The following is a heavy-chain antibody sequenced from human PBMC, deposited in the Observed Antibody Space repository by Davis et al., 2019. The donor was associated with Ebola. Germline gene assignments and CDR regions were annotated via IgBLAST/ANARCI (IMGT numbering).Heavy chain of an antibody. Sequence: GESLKISCAASGFTFTNAWMSWVRQAPGKGLEWVGRIKTKADGGTTDYAAPVKGRFTTSRDDSKNTLYLEMNSLKTEDTAVYYCTTPKPNYYDSSGHDSWGQGTLVTVSS. CDR2: IKTKADGGTT. D-gene: IGHD3-22*01. J-gene: IGHJ4*02. V-gene: IGHV3-15*01. CDR1: GFTFTNAW. CDR3: TTPKPNYYDSSGHDS.